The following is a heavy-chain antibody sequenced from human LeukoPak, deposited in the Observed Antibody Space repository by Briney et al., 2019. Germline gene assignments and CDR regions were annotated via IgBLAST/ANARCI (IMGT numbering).Heavy chain of an antibody. CDR2: INDSGST. CDR1: VGSFSAYY. V-gene: IGHV4-34*01. CDR3: ARGPVLRKYYYDSSGYPTENYFDY. D-gene: IGHD3-22*01. J-gene: IGHJ4*02. Sequence: PSETLSLNCAVYVGSFSAYYWSWIRQPPGKGLEWIGEINDSGSTNYNPSLKGRVTISVDTSKNQFSLKLSSVTAADTAVYYCARGPVLRKYYYDSSGYPTENYFDYWGQGTLVTVSS.